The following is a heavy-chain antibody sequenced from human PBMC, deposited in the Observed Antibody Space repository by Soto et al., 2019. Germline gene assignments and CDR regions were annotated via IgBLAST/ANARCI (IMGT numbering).Heavy chain of an antibody. D-gene: IGHD1-1*01. J-gene: IGHJ4*02. Sequence: SETLSLTCTVSGGSISSYYWSWIRQPPGKGVEWIGYIYYSGSTNYNPSLKSRVTISVDTSKNQFSLKLSSVTAADTAVYYCGRRKGGTFDYWGQGALVTVPS. CDR3: GRRKGGTFDY. V-gene: IGHV4-59*08. CDR1: GGSISSYY. CDR2: IYYSGST.